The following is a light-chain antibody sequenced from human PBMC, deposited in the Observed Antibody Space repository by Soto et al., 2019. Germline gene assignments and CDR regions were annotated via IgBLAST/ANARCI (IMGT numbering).Light chain of an antibody. CDR1: QSINSRY. CDR2: GAS. CDR3: QQFGSSPGFT. J-gene: IGKJ3*01. V-gene: IGKV3-20*01. Sequence: EIVLTQSPGTLSLSPGERATLSCRASQSINSRYLAWYQQKPGQAPRLLIYGASSRATGIPDRFSGSGSGTDFTITISRLEPEDFAGYYCQQFGSSPGFTFGPGTKVDIK.